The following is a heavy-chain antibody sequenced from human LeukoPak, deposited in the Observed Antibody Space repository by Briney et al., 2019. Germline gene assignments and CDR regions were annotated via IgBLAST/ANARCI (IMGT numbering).Heavy chain of an antibody. J-gene: IGHJ4*02. D-gene: IGHD3-3*01. CDR3: ARESYDHYFDY. CDR2: IYYSGST. CDR1: GGSISSYY. V-gene: IGHV4-59*01. Sequence: SETLSLTCTVSGGSISSYYWSWIRQAPGKGLEWIGYIYYSGSTNYNPSLKSRVTISVDTSKNQFSLKLSSVTAADTAVYYCARESYDHYFDYWGQGTLVTVSS.